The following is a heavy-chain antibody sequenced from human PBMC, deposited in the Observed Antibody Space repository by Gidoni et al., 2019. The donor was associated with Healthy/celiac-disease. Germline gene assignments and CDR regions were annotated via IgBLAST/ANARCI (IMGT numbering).Heavy chain of an antibody. CDR2: ISYDGSNK. J-gene: IGHJ6*03. CDR3: AKDLGMVRGVDSFDYYYYMDV. D-gene: IGHD3-10*01. Sequence: QVQLVESGGGVVQPGRSLSLSCAASGFTFSSYGMHWFRQAPGKGLEWVAVISYDGSNKYYADSVKGRFTISRDNSKNTLYLQMNSLRAEDTAVYYCAKDLGMVRGVDSFDYYYYMDVWGKGTTVTVSS. V-gene: IGHV3-30*18. CDR1: GFTFSSYG.